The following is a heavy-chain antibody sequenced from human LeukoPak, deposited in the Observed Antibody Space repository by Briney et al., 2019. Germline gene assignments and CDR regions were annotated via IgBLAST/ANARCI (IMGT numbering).Heavy chain of an antibody. V-gene: IGHV1-24*01. CDR2: FDPEDGET. Sequence: ASVKVSCKASGCTFTSYDINWVRQAPGKGLEWMGGFDPEDGETIYAQKFQGRVTMTEGTSTDTAYMELSSLRSEDTAVYYCAGLRDPHPYTPAGWFDPWGQGTLVTVSS. J-gene: IGHJ5*02. D-gene: IGHD2-15*01. CDR1: GCTFTSYD. CDR3: AGLRDPHPYTPAGWFDP.